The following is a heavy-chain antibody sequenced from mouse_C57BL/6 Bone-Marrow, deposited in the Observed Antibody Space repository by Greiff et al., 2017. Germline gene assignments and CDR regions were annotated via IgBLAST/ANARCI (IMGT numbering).Heavy chain of an antibody. CDR1: GFSLTSYG. CDR3: ARLPDGYYEYFDV. J-gene: IGHJ1*03. V-gene: IGHV2-2*01. D-gene: IGHD2-3*01. Sequence: QVQLQQSGPGLVQPSQSLSITCTVSGFSLTSYGVHWVRQSPGKGLEWLGVIWSGGSTDYNAAFISRLSISKDNSKSQVFFKMNSLQADDTAIYYCARLPDGYYEYFDVWGTGTTVTVSS. CDR2: IWSGGST.